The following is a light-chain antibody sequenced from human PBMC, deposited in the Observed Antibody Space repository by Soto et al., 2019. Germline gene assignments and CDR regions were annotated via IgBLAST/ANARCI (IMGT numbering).Light chain of an antibody. J-gene: IGKJ4*01. CDR3: QQYYFWPGLT. Sequence: VMTQSPGSLSVSAGESATLSCTASQSIGGNLVWYQQKPGHAPRLLIYGASTRATCIPDRFRASGSETYFTLTIISRQPEDSAVYYCQQYYFWPGLTFGGGTKVEIK. CDR1: QSIGGN. CDR2: GAS. V-gene: IGKV3-15*01.